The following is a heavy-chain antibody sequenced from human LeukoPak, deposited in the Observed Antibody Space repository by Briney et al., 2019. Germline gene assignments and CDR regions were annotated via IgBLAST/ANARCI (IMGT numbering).Heavy chain of an antibody. V-gene: IGHV3-74*01. Sequence: PGGSLRLSCAASGFTFSSYWMHWVRQAPGKGLAWVSRINSDGSSTSYADSVKGRFTISRDNAKNTLYLQMNSLRAEDTAVYYCARDSYSSGTHFDYWGQGTLVTVSS. CDR1: GFTFSSYW. D-gene: IGHD6-19*01. J-gene: IGHJ4*02. CDR3: ARDSYSSGTHFDY. CDR2: INSDGSST.